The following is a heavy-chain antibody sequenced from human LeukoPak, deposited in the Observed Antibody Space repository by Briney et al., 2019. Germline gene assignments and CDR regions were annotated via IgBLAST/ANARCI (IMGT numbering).Heavy chain of an antibody. V-gene: IGHV1-8*01. Sequence: ASVKVSCQTSGYIFSNYDINWVRQAPGEGLEWMGWVKSTSGSTAIARRFQGRVTMTRNTSISTAYMELSSLRSEDTAVYYCARVWYYGSGSSRRLAYWGQGTLVTVSS. J-gene: IGHJ4*02. CDR1: GYIFSNYD. CDR2: VKSTSGST. D-gene: IGHD3-10*01. CDR3: ARVWYYGSGSSRRLAY.